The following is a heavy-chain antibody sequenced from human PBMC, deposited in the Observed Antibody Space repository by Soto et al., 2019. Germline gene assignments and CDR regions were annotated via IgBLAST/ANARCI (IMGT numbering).Heavy chain of an antibody. CDR3: ARGSFWRLNYYYGMDV. J-gene: IGHJ6*02. CDR1: GYTFTGYY. D-gene: IGHD3-3*01. Sequence: ASVKVSCKASGYTFTGYYIHWVRQAPGQGLEWMGRINPNSGGTNYAQKVQGWVTMTRDTSISTDYMELSRLRSDDTAVYYCARGSFWRLNYYYGMDVWGQGTTVTVSS. V-gene: IGHV1-2*04. CDR2: INPNSGGT.